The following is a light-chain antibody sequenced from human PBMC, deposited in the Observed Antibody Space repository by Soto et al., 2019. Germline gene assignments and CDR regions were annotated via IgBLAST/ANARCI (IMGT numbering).Light chain of an antibody. V-gene: IGKV4-1*01. CDR1: KSVLYSSNNKNY. J-gene: IGKJ1*01. Sequence: IVMTQSPDSLAVSLGERATINCKSSKSVLYSSNNKNYLAWYQQKPRQPPKLLIYWASARESGVPDRFSGSGSGTDFTLTISSLQAEDVARYYCQQYYSTPWTFGPGTKVDIK. CDR3: QQYYSTPWT. CDR2: WAS.